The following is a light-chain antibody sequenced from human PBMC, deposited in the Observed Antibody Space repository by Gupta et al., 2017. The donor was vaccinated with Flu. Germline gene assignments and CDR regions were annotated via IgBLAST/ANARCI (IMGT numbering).Light chain of an antibody. CDR3: SSRTIGHNLRV. V-gene: IGLV2-14*04. Sequence: INTTITGSSSDVGGNNYVSWYQQRPGEAPNIMIYNVSSRPSGVTDRFSGSKSGTTASLTITGLQAEDEADYYCSSRTIGHNLRVFGTGTKVTVL. CDR1: SSDVGGNNY. CDR2: NVS. J-gene: IGLJ1*01.